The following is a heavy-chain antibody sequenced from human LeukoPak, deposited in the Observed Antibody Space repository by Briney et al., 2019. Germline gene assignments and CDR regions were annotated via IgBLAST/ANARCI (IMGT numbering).Heavy chain of an antibody. CDR3: ASRSYVVDFDY. Sequence: PGGFQRLTCAVTGFTFSRYIMNWFRHAPVKGLKRVAVISYYRTNKYYTHPLEVRITISRDKSKNTLYLQINRQKAEDTAVYYCASRSYVVDFDYWGQGTLVTVSS. V-gene: IGHV3-30-3*01. CDR1: GFTFSRYI. D-gene: IGHD1-26*01. J-gene: IGHJ4*02. CDR2: ISYYRTNK.